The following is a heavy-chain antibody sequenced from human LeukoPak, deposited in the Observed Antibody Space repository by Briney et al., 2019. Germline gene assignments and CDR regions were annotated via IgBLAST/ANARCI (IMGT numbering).Heavy chain of an antibody. CDR3: GRERLTIIAGVFKF. CDR2: ITGTGGST. V-gene: IGHV3-23*01. CDR1: GFTFSSYA. D-gene: IGHD3-22*01. J-gene: IGHJ3*01. Sequence: GGSLRLSCAASGFTFSSYAMSWVRQAPGKGLEWVSAITGTGGSTYYVASVKGRFTVSRDNSRNTLYLQMNSLRPEDTAVYYCGRERLTIIAGVFKFGAQGKMATVSS.